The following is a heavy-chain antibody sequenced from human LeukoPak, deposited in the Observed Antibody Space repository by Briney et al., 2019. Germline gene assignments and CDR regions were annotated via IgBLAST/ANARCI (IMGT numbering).Heavy chain of an antibody. D-gene: IGHD5-18*01. V-gene: IGHV3-30*02. CDR1: GFTFSSYG. CDR2: IRYDGSNK. J-gene: IGHJ4*02. CDR3: AKGRGYSYGLPFLY. Sequence: GGPLRLSCAASGFTFSSYGMHWVRQAPGKGLEWVAFIRYDGSNKYYADSVKGRFTISRDNSKNTLYLQMNSLRAEDTAVYYCAKGRGYSYGLPFLYWGQGTLVTVSS.